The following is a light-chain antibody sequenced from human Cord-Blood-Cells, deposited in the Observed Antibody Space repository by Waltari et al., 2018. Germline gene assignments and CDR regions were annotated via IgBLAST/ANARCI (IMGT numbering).Light chain of an antibody. Sequence: QSALTQPPSVSGSPGQSITISCTGTSSDVGSYNLVSWYQQHPGKAPKLMIYDGSKRPSGVPNRFSGSKSGNTASLTISGLQAEDEADYYCCSYAGSSTYVFGTGTKVTVL. V-gene: IGLV2-23*01. CDR2: DGS. CDR1: SSDVGSYNL. J-gene: IGLJ1*01. CDR3: CSYAGSSTYV.